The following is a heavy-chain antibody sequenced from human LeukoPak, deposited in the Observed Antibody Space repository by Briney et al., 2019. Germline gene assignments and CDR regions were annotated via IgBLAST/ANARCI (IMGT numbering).Heavy chain of an antibody. D-gene: IGHD4-17*01. J-gene: IGHJ4*02. CDR1: GGSISGYY. CDR3: KRRITVTTLDY. V-gene: IGHV4-59*01. Sequence: SETLCLTCTASGGSISGYYWNWIRQPPGKGLEWIGVIYSTGSTKYNASSKSRDTIPVNTYKSKFTLNLRSVTAADTAVYYCKRRITVTTLDYWGQGTLVTVSS. CDR2: IYSTGST.